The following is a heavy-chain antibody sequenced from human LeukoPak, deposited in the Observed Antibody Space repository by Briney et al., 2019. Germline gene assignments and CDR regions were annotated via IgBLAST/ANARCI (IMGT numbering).Heavy chain of an antibody. CDR2: ISGSGGST. J-gene: IGHJ4*02. Sequence: GGSLRLSCAASGFTFSSYAMSWVRQAPGKGLEWVSAISGSGGSTYYADSVKGRFTISRDNSKNTLYLQMNSLRAEDTAVYYCAKETYYYGSGSYYKYFDYWGQGTLVTVSS. V-gene: IGHV3-23*01. CDR1: GFTFSSYA. D-gene: IGHD3-10*01. CDR3: AKETYYYGSGSYYKYFDY.